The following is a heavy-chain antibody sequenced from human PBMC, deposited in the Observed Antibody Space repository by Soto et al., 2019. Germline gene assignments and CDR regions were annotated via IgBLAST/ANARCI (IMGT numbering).Heavy chain of an antibody. CDR2: IIPIFGTA. D-gene: IGHD2-2*01. J-gene: IGHJ5*02. CDR1: GGTFSSYA. Sequence: QVQLVQPGAEVKKPGSSVKVSCKASGGTFSSYAISWVRQAPGQGLVLMGGIIPIFGTANYAQKFQGRVTIPADYSTRAAYMVMSSLRSEDMAVYYCAREALGYCISTSRTLVRFDRWCEGTLVTVFS. CDR3: AREALGYCISTSRTLVRFDR. V-gene: IGHV1-69*12.